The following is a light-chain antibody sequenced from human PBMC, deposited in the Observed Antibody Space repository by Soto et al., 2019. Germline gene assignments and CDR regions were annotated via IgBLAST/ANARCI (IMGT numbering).Light chain of an antibody. V-gene: IGKV3-20*01. CDR3: QHYGSSPRT. CDR1: QSISSNY. CDR2: GAS. Sequence: EIVLTQSPGTLSMSPGERATLSCRASQSISSNYLAWYQQKPGQAPRLLIYGASSRATGIPDRFSGSGSGTDFTLTISRLEAEDFAVYYCQHYGSSPRTFGQGTKVEFK. J-gene: IGKJ1*01.